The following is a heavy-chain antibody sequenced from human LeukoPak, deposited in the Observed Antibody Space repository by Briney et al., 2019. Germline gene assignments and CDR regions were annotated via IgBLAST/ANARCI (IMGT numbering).Heavy chain of an antibody. D-gene: IGHD1-26*01. V-gene: IGHV1-8*01. CDR1: GYTFTSYD. J-gene: IGHJ4*02. CDR3: ARVVGATSEFDY. Sequence: ASVKVSCKASGYTFTSYDINWVRQAPGQGLEWMGWMNPNSGNTGYAQKFKGRVTMTRNTSISTAYMELSSLRSEDTPVYYCARVVGATSEFDYWGQGTLVTVSS. CDR2: MNPNSGNT.